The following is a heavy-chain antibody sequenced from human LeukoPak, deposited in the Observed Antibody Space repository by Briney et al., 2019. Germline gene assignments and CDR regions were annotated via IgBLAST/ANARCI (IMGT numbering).Heavy chain of an antibody. CDR1: GYTFTSYG. J-gene: IGHJ4*02. D-gene: IGHD6-6*01. Sequence: ASVKVSCRSSGYTFTSYGISWVRQAPGQGLEWVEWIGPYNGHTDYAQRLQGRVTMTTDTSTSTAYMELRSLTSDDTAVYYCARSGQLEFWGQGTRVTVSS. CDR3: ARSGQLEF. CDR2: IGPYNGHT. V-gene: IGHV1-18*01.